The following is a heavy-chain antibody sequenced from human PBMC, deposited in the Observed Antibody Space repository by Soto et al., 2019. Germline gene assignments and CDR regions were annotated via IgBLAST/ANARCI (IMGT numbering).Heavy chain of an antibody. CDR3: ARDGAHQDIDY. V-gene: IGHV3-33*01. J-gene: IGHJ4*02. Sequence: GGSLRLSCVASGFSFSSSGMHWVRQAPGKGLEWVAFIWYDASNQYYADSVKGRFTISRDSSVNTVSLQMDSLRVEDTAVYYCARDGAHQDIDYWGKGTLVTAPQ. D-gene: IGHD2-2*01. CDR1: GFSFSSSG. CDR2: IWYDASNQ.